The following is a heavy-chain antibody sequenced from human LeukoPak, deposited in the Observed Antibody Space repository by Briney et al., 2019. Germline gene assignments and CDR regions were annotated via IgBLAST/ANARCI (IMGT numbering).Heavy chain of an antibody. V-gene: IGHV1-2*02. J-gene: IGHJ4*02. CDR3: ARDRPPYSSGWRTFDY. CDR1: GYTFTGYY. CDR2: INPNSGGT. Sequence: GASVKVSCKASGYTFTGYYMHWVRQAPGQGLEWMGWINPNSGGTNYAQKFQGRVTMTRDTSISTAYMGLSRLRSDDTAVYYCARDRPPYSSGWRTFDYRGQGTLVTVSS. D-gene: IGHD6-19*01.